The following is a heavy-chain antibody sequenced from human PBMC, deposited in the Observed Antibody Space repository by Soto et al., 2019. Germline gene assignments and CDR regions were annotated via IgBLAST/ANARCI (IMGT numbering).Heavy chain of an antibody. CDR1: GYTFSTHA. Sequence: ASVKVSCKASGYTFSTHAMHWVRQAPGQSLEWMGWINGGTGQTKHSHRFQDRISITRDTSASTAYMELSSLRSEDTAVYYCAREKGMKENYYYYGLHIWGQGSTVTVSS. J-gene: IGHJ6*02. CDR3: AREKGMKENYYYYGLHI. V-gene: IGHV1-3*01. CDR2: INGGTGQT.